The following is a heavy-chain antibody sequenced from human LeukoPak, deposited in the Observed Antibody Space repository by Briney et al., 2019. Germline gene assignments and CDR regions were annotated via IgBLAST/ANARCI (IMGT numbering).Heavy chain of an antibody. CDR2: IKQDGSEK. J-gene: IGHJ4*02. CDR1: GFTFSSYW. V-gene: IGHV3-7*01. D-gene: IGHD3-10*01. Sequence: GGSLRLSCAASGFTFSSYWMSWVRPAPGKGLEWVANIKQDGSEKYYVDSVKGRFTISRDNAKNSLYLQMNSLRAGDTAVYYCARDSWEYGSGSYYNKVLDYWGQGTLVTVSS. CDR3: ARDSWEYGSGSYYNKVLDY.